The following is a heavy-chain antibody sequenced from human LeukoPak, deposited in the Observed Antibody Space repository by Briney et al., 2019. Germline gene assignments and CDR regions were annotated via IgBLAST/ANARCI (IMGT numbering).Heavy chain of an antibody. CDR2: MDPKSGAT. D-gene: IGHD1-26*01. CDR1: GYTFTDYY. CDR3: ARVGATYSADP. V-gene: IGHV1-2*02. Sequence: GASVKVSCKASGYTFTDYYIHWVRQAPGQGLEWMGWMDPKSGATNYAQKFQGKITMTTDTSINTAYMDLSSLRSDDMAVYYCARVGATYSADPWGQGTLVTVSS. J-gene: IGHJ5*02.